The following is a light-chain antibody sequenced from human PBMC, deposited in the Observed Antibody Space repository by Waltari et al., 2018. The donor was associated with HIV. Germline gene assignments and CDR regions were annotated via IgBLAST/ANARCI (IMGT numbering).Light chain of an antibody. V-gene: IGLV1-51*02. CDR1: NSNLRDNS. Sequence: QSVLTQPPSMSAAPGQKVTISCSGSNSNLRDNSVSWYQQVPGTAPELLIYENNKRPSGISDRFSGSRSGTSATLGITGLQTGDEADYYCATWDNRLSAWVFGGGTKLTVL. CDR3: ATWDNRLSAWV. CDR2: ENN. J-gene: IGLJ3*02.